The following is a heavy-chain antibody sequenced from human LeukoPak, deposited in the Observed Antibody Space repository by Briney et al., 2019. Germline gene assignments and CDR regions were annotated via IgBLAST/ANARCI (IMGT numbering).Heavy chain of an antibody. CDR3: ARGVAAAVPYYYYMDV. D-gene: IGHD6-13*01. CDR1: GGSISSYY. J-gene: IGHJ6*03. Sequence: SETLSLTCTVSGGSISSYYWSWIRQPAGKGLEWIGRIYTSGSTNYNPSLKSRVTMSVDTSKNQFSLKLSSVTAADTAVYYCARGVAAAVPYYYYMDVWGKGTTVTVSS. CDR2: IYTSGST. V-gene: IGHV4-4*07.